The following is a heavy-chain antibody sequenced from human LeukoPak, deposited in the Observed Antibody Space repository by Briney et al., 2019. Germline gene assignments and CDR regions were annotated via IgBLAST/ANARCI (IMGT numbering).Heavy chain of an antibody. CDR3: ARGSRIAAAGTGKNYGRYYYYMDV. V-gene: IGHV3-30*03. D-gene: IGHD6-13*01. Sequence: PGGSLRLSCAASGFTFSSYGMHWVRQAPGKGLEWVAVISYDGSNKYYADSVKGRFTISRDNSKNTLYLQMNSLRAEDTAVYYCARGSRIAAAGTGKNYGRYYYYMDVWGKGTTVTVSS. CDR1: GFTFSSYG. J-gene: IGHJ6*03. CDR2: ISYDGSNK.